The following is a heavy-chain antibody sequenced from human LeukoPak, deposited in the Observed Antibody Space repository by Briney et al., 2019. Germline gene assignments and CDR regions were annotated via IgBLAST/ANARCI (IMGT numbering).Heavy chain of an antibody. V-gene: IGHV4-59*08. CDR2: IYYSGST. CDR3: AKTVAGYWYFDL. Sequence: SETLSLTCTVSGGSISSYFWSWIRQPPGKALEWIGYIYYSGSTNYNPSLKSRVTISVDPSKNQFSLKLNSVTAADTAVYYCAKTVAGYWYFDLWGRGTLVTVSS. D-gene: IGHD6-19*01. CDR1: GGSISSYF. J-gene: IGHJ2*01.